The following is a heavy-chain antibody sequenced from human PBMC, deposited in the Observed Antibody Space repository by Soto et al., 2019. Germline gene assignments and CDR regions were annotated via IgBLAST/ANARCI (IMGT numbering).Heavy chain of an antibody. CDR3: ARGEQYSGRIFDY. Sequence: SQTLSLTCALTGDSVSSNSASWSWVRQSPSRGLEWLGRTYYRSKWYYEYAVSVRGRITINPDTSKNQYSLQLNSVTPEDTAVYFCARGEQYSGRIFDYWGQGTLVTVS. D-gene: IGHD1-26*01. J-gene: IGHJ4*01. CDR2: TYYRSKWYY. V-gene: IGHV6-1*01. CDR1: GDSVSSNSAS.